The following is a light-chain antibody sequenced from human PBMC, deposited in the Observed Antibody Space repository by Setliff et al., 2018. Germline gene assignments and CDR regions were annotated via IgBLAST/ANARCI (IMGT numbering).Light chain of an antibody. Sequence: PASVSGSPGQSITISCSGTGRDVGSYDLVSWYQQHPGKAPKLIIYAVSDRPSGVSHRFSGSKSGNTAYLTISGLRTEDEADYYCNAYSADTTEVFGSGTKVTVL. CDR2: AVS. V-gene: IGLV2-14*03. CDR1: GRDVGSYDL. CDR3: NAYSADTTEV. J-gene: IGLJ1*01.